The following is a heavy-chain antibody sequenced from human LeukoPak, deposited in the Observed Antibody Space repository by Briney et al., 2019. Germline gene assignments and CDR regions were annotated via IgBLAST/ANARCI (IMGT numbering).Heavy chain of an antibody. Sequence: ASVKVSCKAAGYTFSNFGISWVRQAPGQGLEWMGWISGYNGETNYAQKFQGRVTMTTDTSANTAYMEVRSLRSDDTAVYYCARVYEIAVRYDCFDPWGQGTLVIVSS. D-gene: IGHD6-6*01. CDR2: ISGYNGET. CDR1: GYTFSNFG. V-gene: IGHV1-18*01. J-gene: IGHJ5*02. CDR3: ARVYEIAVRYDCFDP.